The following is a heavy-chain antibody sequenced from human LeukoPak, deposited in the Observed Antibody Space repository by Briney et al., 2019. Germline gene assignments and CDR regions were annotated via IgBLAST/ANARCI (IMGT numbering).Heavy chain of an antibody. J-gene: IGHJ4*02. CDR2: INPNSGGT. V-gene: IGHV1-2*02. CDR3: AREARYDFWSGYYSL. Sequence: GASVKVSCKASGYTFTGYYMHWVRQAPGQGLEWMGWINPNSGGTNYAQKFQGRVTMTRGTSISTAYMELSRLRSDDTAVYYCAREARYDFWSGYYSLWGQGTLVTVSS. D-gene: IGHD3-3*01. CDR1: GYTFTGYY.